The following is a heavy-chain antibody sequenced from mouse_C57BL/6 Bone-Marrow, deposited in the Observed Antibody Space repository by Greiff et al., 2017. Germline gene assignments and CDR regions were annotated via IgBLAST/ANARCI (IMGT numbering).Heavy chain of an antibody. J-gene: IGHJ2*01. CDR3: GILATVGDY. Sequence: QVQLQQSGAELVKPGASVKVSCKASGYTFTSYWMHWVKQRPGQGLEWIGSIHPSDSDTNYNQKFKGKATLTVDKSSSTAYMQLSSLTSEDATVYYCGILATVGDYWGQGTTVTVSS. D-gene: IGHD1-1*01. CDR1: GYTFTSYW. V-gene: IGHV1-74*01. CDR2: IHPSDSDT.